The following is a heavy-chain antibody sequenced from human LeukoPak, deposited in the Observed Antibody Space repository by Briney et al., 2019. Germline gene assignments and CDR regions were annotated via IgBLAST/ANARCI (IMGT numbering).Heavy chain of an antibody. J-gene: IGHJ6*02. D-gene: IGHD6-6*01. CDR2: IIPIFGTA. CDR3: ARTVVYSSSSPYYYGLDV. Sequence: VASVKVSCKASGGTFSSYAISWMRQAPGQGLEWMGGIIPIFGTANYAQKFQGRVTITADESTSTAYMELSSLRSEDTAVYYCARTVVYSSSSPYYYGLDVWGQGTTVTVSS. V-gene: IGHV1-69*13. CDR1: GGTFSSYA.